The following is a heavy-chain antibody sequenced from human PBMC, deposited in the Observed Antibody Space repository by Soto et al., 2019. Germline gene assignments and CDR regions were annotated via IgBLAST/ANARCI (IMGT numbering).Heavy chain of an antibody. CDR1: GFSFGSHA. CDR3: VKSIMAVSTWSEADY. J-gene: IGHJ4*02. Sequence: QVQLVQSGGGVVQPGRSLRLSCVTSGFSFGSHALHWVRQAPGKGLEWVAVTSYDGSDNYYADSVQGRFTISRDNSQYTWYEHMNGMRAEDTAMYYCVKSIMAVSTWSEADYWGQGTLVTVSS. CDR2: TSYDGSDN. D-gene: IGHD6-6*01. V-gene: IGHV3-30-3*02.